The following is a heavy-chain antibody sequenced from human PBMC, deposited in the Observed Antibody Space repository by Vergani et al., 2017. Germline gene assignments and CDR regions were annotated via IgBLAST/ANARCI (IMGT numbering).Heavy chain of an antibody. Sequence: EVQLVESGGGLVQPGGSLRLSCAASGFSVSNNYISWVRQATGKGLEWVSAIGTAGDTYYPGSVKGRFTISRENAKNSLYLQMNSLRAGDTAVYYCARASTGIPRREDWYFDLWGRGTLVTVSS. D-gene: IGHD2-21*02. CDR1: GFSVSNNY. V-gene: IGHV3-13*01. CDR3: ARASTGIPRREDWYFDL. CDR2: IGTAGDT. J-gene: IGHJ2*01.